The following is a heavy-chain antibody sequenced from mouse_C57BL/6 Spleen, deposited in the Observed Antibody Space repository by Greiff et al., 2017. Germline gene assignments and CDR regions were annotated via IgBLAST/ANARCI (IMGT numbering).Heavy chain of an antibody. CDR1: GFSFNTYA. CDR3: VSSYSNFYWYFDV. CDR2: IRSKSNDYAT. Sequence: EVMLVESGGGLVQPKGSLKLSCAASGFSFNTYAMNWVRQAPGKGLEWVARIRSKSNDYATYYADSVKDRFTISRDDSESMLYLQMNNLKTEDTAMYYCVSSYSNFYWYFDVWGTGTTVTVSS. D-gene: IGHD2-5*01. V-gene: IGHV10-1*01. J-gene: IGHJ1*03.